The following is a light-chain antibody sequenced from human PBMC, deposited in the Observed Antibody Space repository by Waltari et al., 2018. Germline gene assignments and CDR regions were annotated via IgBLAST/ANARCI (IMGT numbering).Light chain of an antibody. V-gene: IGKV1-12*01. CDR3: QQSYTPPPT. J-gene: IGKJ5*01. CDR2: DAS. CDR1: QDIIRW. Sequence: DIQMTQSPSSVSASVGDRVIITCRASQDIIRWLAWYQQKPGEAPKFLIYDASTLQSGVPSMFSGSGSGKEYTLTISSLQAEDFATYYCQQSYTPPPTFGQGTRLDIK.